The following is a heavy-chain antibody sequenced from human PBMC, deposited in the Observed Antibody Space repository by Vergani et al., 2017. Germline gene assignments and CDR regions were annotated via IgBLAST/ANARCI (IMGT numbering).Heavy chain of an antibody. Sequence: EVQLVQSGAEVKKPGESLKISCKGSGYSFTSYWIGWVRQMPGKGLEWMGIIYPGDSDTRYSPTFQGPFTSPADKSISTAYLQWCSLKPSDTAMYYCARREDGYNPFDYWSQGTLVTVSS. CDR3: ARREDGYNPFDY. CDR1: GYSFTSYW. V-gene: IGHV5-51*01. CDR2: IYPGDSDT. J-gene: IGHJ4*02. D-gene: IGHD5-24*01.